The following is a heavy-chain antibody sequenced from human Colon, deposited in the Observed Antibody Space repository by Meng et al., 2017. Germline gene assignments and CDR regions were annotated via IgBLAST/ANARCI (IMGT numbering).Heavy chain of an antibody. Sequence: GESLKISCVASGFTFGLYSMHWVRRAPGKGLEWVAVISHDASHEFYADSGKGRFTISRDNSKNMLYLQLNSLRPEDTGLYYCARIGRGFSYGNGFEDWGQGTMVTVSS. CDR3: ARIGRGFSYGNGFED. CDR1: GFTFGLYS. D-gene: IGHD5-18*01. CDR2: ISHDASHE. J-gene: IGHJ3*01. V-gene: IGHV3-30*04.